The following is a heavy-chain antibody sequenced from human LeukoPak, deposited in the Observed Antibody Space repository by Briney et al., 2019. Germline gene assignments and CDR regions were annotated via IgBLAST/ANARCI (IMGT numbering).Heavy chain of an antibody. CDR3: ASGSATVTGSAFDI. CDR2: INPNSGGT. J-gene: IGHJ3*02. D-gene: IGHD4-11*01. V-gene: IGHV1-2*02. CDR1: GYTFTSYG. Sequence: ASVKVSCKASGYTFTSYGISWVRQAPGQGLEGMGWINPNSGGTNYAQKFQGRVTMTRDTSISTAYMELSMLRSDDTAVYYCASGSATVTGSAFDIWGQGTMVTVSS.